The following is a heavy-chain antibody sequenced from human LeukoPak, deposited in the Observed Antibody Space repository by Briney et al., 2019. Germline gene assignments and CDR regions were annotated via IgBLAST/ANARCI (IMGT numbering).Heavy chain of an antibody. J-gene: IGHJ5*02. CDR3: ARLANWFDP. CDR2: IYYSGST. Sequence: SETLSLTCTVSGGSISSSSYYWGWIRQPPGKGLEWIGSIYYSGSTYYNPSPKSRVTISVDTSKNQFSLKLSSVTAADTAVYYCARLANWFDPWGQGTLVTVSS. V-gene: IGHV4-39*01. CDR1: GGSISSSSYY.